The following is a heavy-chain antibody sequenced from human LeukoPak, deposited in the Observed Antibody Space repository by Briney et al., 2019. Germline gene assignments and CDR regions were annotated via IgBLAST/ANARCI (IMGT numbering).Heavy chain of an antibody. CDR1: GGSICSGSYY. CDR2: IYTSGTT. D-gene: IGHD1-26*01. Sequence: PSQTLSLTCTVSGGSICSGSYYWSWIRQPAGKGLEWIGRIYTSGTTNYNPSLKSRVTISVDTSKNQFSLKLSSVTAADTAVYYCARGMGATAFDIWGQGTMVAVSS. J-gene: IGHJ3*02. CDR3: ARGMGATAFDI. V-gene: IGHV4-61*02.